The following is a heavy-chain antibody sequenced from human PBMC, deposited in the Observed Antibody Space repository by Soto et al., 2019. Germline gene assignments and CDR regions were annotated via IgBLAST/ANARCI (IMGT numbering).Heavy chain of an antibody. J-gene: IGHJ4*02. Sequence: QVQLVQSGVEVKKPGASVKVSCKASGYTFSNFSISWVRQAPGQGLEWLGWISTDNGDTKYAQKFQGRVTMTTDTATNTVYMELGSLKPEETAVYECTRDAKYYDILTGYFVNDYWGQGTLVTVSS. CDR3: TRDAKYYDILTGYFVNDY. CDR1: GYTFSNFS. CDR2: ISTDNGDT. D-gene: IGHD3-9*01. V-gene: IGHV1-18*01.